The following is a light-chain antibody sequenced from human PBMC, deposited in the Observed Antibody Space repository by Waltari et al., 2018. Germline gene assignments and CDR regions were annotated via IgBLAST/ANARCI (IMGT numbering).Light chain of an antibody. J-gene: IGLJ3*02. CDR2: DDS. V-gene: IGLV3-21*02. Sequence: SYVLTQPPSVSVAPGQTARITREGNNIGSKSTHWYQPKPGQAPVLVVYDDSDRPPGIPERFSGSNSENTATLTISRVEAGDEADFYCQVWDGNNDHPWVFGGGTKLTVL. CDR1: NIGSKS. CDR3: QVWDGNNDHPWV.